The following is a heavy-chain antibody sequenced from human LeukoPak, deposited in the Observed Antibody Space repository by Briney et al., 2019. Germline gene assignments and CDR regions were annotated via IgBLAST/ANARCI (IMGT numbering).Heavy chain of an antibody. D-gene: IGHD3-10*01. Sequence: PGGSLRLSCAASGFTFSSYSMNWVRQAPGKGLEWVSYISSSSSTIYYADSVKGRFTISRDNAKNSLYLQMNSLRAEDTAVYYCARDLPRFRYYGSRSFDDYWGQGTLVNASS. CDR3: ARDLPRFRYYGSRSFDDY. V-gene: IGHV3-48*01. CDR1: GFTFSSYS. J-gene: IGHJ4*02. CDR2: ISSSSSTI.